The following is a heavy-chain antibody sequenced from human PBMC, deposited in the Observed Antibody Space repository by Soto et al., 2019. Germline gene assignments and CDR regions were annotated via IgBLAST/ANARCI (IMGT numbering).Heavy chain of an antibody. CDR2: ISSSSSYI. Sequence: EVQLVESGGGLVKPGGSLRLSCAASGFTFSSYSMNWVRQAPGKGLEWVSSISSSSSYIYYADSVKGRFTSSRDNAKNSLYLQMNSLRAEDTAVYYCARDSRYYDSSSSGAFDIWGQGTMVTVSS. CDR1: GFTFSSYS. V-gene: IGHV3-21*01. CDR3: ARDSRYYDSSSSGAFDI. D-gene: IGHD3-22*01. J-gene: IGHJ3*02.